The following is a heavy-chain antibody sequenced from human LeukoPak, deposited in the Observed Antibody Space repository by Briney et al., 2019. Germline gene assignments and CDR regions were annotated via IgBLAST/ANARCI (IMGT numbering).Heavy chain of an antibody. J-gene: IGHJ4*02. CDR2: ISGGGGGT. CDR1: GFTFSSYA. CDR3: ARGAARPGSGFDY. D-gene: IGHD6-6*01. V-gene: IGHV3-23*01. Sequence: GGSLRLSCAASGFTFSSYAMSWVRQAPGKGLEWVSAISGGGGGTYYADSVKGRFTISRDNSKNTLYLQMNSLRAEDTAVYYCARGAARPGSGFDYWGQGTLVTVSS.